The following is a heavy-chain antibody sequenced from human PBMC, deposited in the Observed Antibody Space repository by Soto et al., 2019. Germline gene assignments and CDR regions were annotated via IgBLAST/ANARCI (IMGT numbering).Heavy chain of an antibody. CDR2: MWYDGTNK. V-gene: IGHV3-33*01. CDR1: GFTFRIYS. Sequence: GGSLRLSCAASGFTFRIYSMHWVRQSPGKGLEWVAVMWYDGTNKYYGESVKGRFTISRDNSENTLYLQMNSLRVEDTAVYYCARDATFGTTRGSFDIWGHGTLVTVSS. CDR3: ARDATFGTTRGSFDI. D-gene: IGHD3-16*01. J-gene: IGHJ3*02.